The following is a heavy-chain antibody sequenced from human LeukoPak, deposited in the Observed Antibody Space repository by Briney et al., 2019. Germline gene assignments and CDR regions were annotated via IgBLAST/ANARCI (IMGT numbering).Heavy chain of an antibody. CDR1: GFTFGSYA. CDR3: VKLSSGSGSKLGFDS. CDR2: ITNGGVTT. D-gene: IGHD6-19*01. V-gene: IGHV3-23*01. J-gene: IGHJ4*02. Sequence: GGSLRLSCAASGFTFGSYAMSWVRQTPGKSLEWVSIITNGGVTTYYADSVRGRFTISRDNSKNMLYLQMNSLRAEGTAVYYCVKLSSGSGSKLGFDSWGQGTLVTVSS.